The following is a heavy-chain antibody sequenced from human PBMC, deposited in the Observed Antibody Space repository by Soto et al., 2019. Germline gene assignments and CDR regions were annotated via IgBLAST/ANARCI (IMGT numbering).Heavy chain of an antibody. D-gene: IGHD3-3*01. V-gene: IGHV3-30*18. CDR3: AKVQLGSFGGAPPYYYYYGMDV. Sequence: QVQLVESGGGVVQPGRSLRLSCAASGFTFSSYGMHWVRQAPAKGLEWEAVISYDGSNKYYADSVKALFTISRDNSKNTLFLQMNSRRGEDTAVYYFAKVQLGSFGGAPPYYYYYGMDVWGQGTTVTVS. J-gene: IGHJ6*02. CDR2: ISYDGSNK. CDR1: GFTFSSYG.